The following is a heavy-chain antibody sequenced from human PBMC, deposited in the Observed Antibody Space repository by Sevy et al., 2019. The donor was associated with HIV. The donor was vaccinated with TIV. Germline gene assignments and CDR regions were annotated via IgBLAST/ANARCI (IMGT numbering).Heavy chain of an antibody. CDR2: IFYDGNYK. J-gene: IGHJ4*02. V-gene: IGHV3-33*06. CDR3: AKESGSDWYFDY. CDR1: GFTFSRNG. D-gene: IGHD2-21*01. Sequence: GGSPRISCAASGFTFSRNGMHWVRQAPGKGLEWVAGIFYDGNYKYYADSVKDRFSISRDNSENTLYVQMDSLRVEDTAVYYCAKESGSDWYFDYGGQGTLVTVSS.